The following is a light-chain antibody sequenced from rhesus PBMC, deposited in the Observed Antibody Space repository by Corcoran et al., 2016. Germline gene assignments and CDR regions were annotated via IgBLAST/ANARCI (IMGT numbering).Light chain of an antibody. CDR3: QQYSNWPLT. CDR2: VAS. CDR1: QRVSSS. V-gene: IGKV3-42*03. Sequence: EIVLTQSPATLSLSPGERATLSCRASQRVSSSLAWYQQKPGQVPRLLIYVASSMATGIPARFRGSGDVTDFTLTSRSLEPEDFAVYYCQQYSNWPLTFGQGTKVEIK. J-gene: IGKJ1*01.